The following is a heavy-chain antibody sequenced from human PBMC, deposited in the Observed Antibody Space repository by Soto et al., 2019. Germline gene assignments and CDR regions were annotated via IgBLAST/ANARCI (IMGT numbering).Heavy chain of an antibody. D-gene: IGHD3-3*01. Sequence: GGSLRLSCAASGFTFSTYAMHWVRQAPGKGLEWVAILSYDGTITYYADSVKGRFTISRDTSKNTLYLQMNSLRAEDTAVYYCAATYYDFWSGLDYWGQGTLVTVSS. CDR1: GFTFSTYA. CDR3: AATYYDFWSGLDY. CDR2: LSYDGTIT. J-gene: IGHJ4*02. V-gene: IGHV3-30*03.